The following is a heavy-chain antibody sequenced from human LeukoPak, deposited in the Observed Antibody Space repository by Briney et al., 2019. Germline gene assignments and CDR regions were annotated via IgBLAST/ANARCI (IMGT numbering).Heavy chain of an antibody. CDR1: GLTFSSYW. D-gene: IGHD1-14*01. CDR2: INSDESAT. Sequence: GGSLRLSCAASGLTFSSYWMHWVRQAPGKGLVWVSRINSDESATHYADSVKGRFTISRDNAKNSLYLQMNSLRAEDTAVYYCARGTGYGVIDYWGRGTLVTVSS. CDR3: ARGTGYGVIDY. J-gene: IGHJ4*02. V-gene: IGHV3-74*01.